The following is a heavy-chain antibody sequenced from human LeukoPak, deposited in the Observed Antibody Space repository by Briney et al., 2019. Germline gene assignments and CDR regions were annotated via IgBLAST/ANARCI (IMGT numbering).Heavy chain of an antibody. CDR1: GYTFTGYY. CDR2: INPNSGGT. J-gene: IGHJ6*03. V-gene: IGHV1-2*02. CDR3: AGLGSSSVYYYYYMDV. Sequence: ASVKVSCKASGYTFTGYYMHWVRQAPGQGLEWMGWINPNSGGTNYAQKFQGRVTMTRDTSISTAYMELSRLRSDDTAVYYCAGLGSSSVYYYYYMDVWGKGTTVTVSS. D-gene: IGHD6-6*01.